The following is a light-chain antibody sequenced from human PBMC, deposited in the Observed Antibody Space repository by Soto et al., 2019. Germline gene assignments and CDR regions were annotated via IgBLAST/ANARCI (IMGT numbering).Light chain of an antibody. J-gene: IGKJ5*01. CDR3: KQRSNWPPS. CDR1: QSVDSGY. Sequence: EIVLPQSPGTMSLSPGDRATLSCRARQSVDSGYLAWYQQKPGQAPRLLIYGASSRAAGIPDRFSGSGSGTDFTLTISSLEPEEFAVYYCKQRSNWPPSFGQGTRLEIK. CDR2: GAS. V-gene: IGKV3D-20*02.